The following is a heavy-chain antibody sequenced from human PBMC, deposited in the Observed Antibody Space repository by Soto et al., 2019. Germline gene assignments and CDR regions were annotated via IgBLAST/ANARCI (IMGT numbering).Heavy chain of an antibody. CDR1: GGSLSGYH. J-gene: IGHJ6*04. CDR2: INHSGST. CDR3: ARSRGAAAAASTRMDV. Sequence: QVQLQQWGVGLLKPSETLSLTCAVHGGSLSGYHWSWIRQSPGKGLEWIGEINHSGSTKYNASLKSRVTISVDTSKNQFSLKLSSVTAADTAVYYCARSRGAAAAASTRMDVWGKGTTVTVSS. D-gene: IGHD6-13*01. V-gene: IGHV4-34*01.